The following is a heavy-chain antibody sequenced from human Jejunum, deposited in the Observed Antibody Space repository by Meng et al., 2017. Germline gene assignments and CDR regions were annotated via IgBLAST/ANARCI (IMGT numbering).Heavy chain of an antibody. CDR1: GFIVSTYE. J-gene: IGHJ6*02. V-gene: IGHV3-48*03. CDR2: MSETGGRI. CDR3: ARESQDSMAV. Sequence: GESLKVSCAASGFIVSTYEMNWVRQGPGKGLEWISYMSETGGRIHYADSVKGRFTISRDNAKNSLYLQMNSLKAEDTAIYYCARESQDSMAVWCQGTTVTVSS.